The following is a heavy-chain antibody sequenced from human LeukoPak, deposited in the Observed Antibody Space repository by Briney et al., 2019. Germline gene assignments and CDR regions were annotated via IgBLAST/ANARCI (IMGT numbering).Heavy chain of an antibody. Sequence: TSETLSLTCTVSGHSISGFYWSWIRQPAGKGLQWIGRISSSGRTNSNPSLESRVTMSVDRSTNEFSLTVRSVSAADTALYYCARGLPSYGDYVDYYFYMDVWGKGTTVTVSS. CDR2: ISSSGRT. D-gene: IGHD4-17*01. J-gene: IGHJ6*03. V-gene: IGHV4-4*07. CDR1: GHSISGFY. CDR3: ARGLPSYGDYVDYYFYMDV.